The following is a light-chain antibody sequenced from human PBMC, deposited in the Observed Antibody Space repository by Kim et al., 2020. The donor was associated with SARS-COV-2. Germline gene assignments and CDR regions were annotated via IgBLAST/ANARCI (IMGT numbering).Light chain of an antibody. CDR3: QVWDSSSDQYV. V-gene: IGLV3-21*04. CDR1: NLGSKS. Sequence: APGKQARITCGGDNLGSKSVHWYQQKPGQAPILVIYYDNDRPSGIPERFSGSNSGNTATLTISRVEAGDEADYYCQVWDSSSDQYVFGAGTKVTVL. CDR2: YDN. J-gene: IGLJ1*01.